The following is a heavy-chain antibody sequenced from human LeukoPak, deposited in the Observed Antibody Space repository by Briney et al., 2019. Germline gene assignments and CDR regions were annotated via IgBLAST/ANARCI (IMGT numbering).Heavy chain of an antibody. CDR3: ARETETTFSNWFDP. J-gene: IGHJ5*02. V-gene: IGHV4-4*07. CDR2: IYTTGST. CDR1: GGSISSYY. D-gene: IGHD1-7*01. Sequence: SETLSLTCTVSGGSISSYYWSWVRQPAGEGLEWIGRIYTTGSTNYNPPLTSRVTMSVDTSKNQFSLRLSSVTAADTAVYYCARETETTFSNWFDPWGQGTLVTVSS.